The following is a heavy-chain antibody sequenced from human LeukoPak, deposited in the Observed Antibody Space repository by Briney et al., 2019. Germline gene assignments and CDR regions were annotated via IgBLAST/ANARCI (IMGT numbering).Heavy chain of an antibody. Sequence: PGGSLRLSCAASGFTFSSYAMSWVRQAPVKGLEWVSGISGSGGSTYYADSVKGRFTISRDNSKNTLYLQMNSLRAEDTAVYYWAKTPVSYGGGGSNFDYGGQGPLVTFP. CDR1: GFTFSSYA. V-gene: IGHV3-23*01. J-gene: IGHJ4*02. CDR2: ISGSGGST. CDR3: AKTPVSYGGGGSNFDY. D-gene: IGHD2-8*01.